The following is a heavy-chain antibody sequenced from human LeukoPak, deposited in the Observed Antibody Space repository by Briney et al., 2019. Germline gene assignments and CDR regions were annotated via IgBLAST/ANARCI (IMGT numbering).Heavy chain of an antibody. V-gene: IGHV4-59*08. Sequence: SETLSLTCTVSGGSISPYYWSWIRQSPGKGLEWIGYSYSSGSANYNPSLKSRVTISVDTSKNQFSLKLSSVTAADTAVYYCARMGGYSGYATHWGQGTLVTVSS. CDR1: GGSISPYY. CDR2: SYSSGSA. D-gene: IGHD5-12*01. CDR3: ARMGGYSGYATH. J-gene: IGHJ4*02.